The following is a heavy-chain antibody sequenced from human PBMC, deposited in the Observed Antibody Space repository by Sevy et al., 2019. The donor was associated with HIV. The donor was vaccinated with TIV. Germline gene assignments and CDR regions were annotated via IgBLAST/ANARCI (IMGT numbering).Heavy chain of an antibody. CDR2: TYYRSKWYN. Sequence: KQSQTLSLTCAISGDSVSSNSAAWNWIRQSPSRGLEWLGRTYYRSKWYNDYAVSVKSRITINPDTSKNQFPLQLNSVTPEDTAVYYCARDSAGFWSGYYVPFDYWGQGTLVTVSS. J-gene: IGHJ4*02. D-gene: IGHD3-3*01. CDR1: GDSVSSNSAA. CDR3: ARDSAGFWSGYYVPFDY. V-gene: IGHV6-1*01.